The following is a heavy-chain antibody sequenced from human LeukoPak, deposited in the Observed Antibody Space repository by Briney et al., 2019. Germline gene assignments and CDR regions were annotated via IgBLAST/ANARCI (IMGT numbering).Heavy chain of an antibody. CDR2: ISHSGGTT. Sequence: GGSLRLSCKVEGFTFTIYAMSWVRQAPGKGLEWVSSISHSGGTTYYADSVKGRFTISRDNSKDTLYLQMNSLRAEDTAVYYCAKIGANVGFWGQGTLVTVSS. CDR3: AKIGANVGF. J-gene: IGHJ4*02. V-gene: IGHV3-23*01. D-gene: IGHD4/OR15-4a*01. CDR1: GFTFTIYA.